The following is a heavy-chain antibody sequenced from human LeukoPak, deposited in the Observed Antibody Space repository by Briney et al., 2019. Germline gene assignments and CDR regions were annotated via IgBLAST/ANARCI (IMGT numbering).Heavy chain of an antibody. CDR3: ARVRRYCSGGSCYSYGMDV. J-gene: IGHJ6*04. Sequence: SETLSLTCAVYGGSFIGYYWSWIRQPPGKGLEWIGEINHSGSTNYNPSLKSRVTISVDTSKNQFSLKLSSVSDADTAVYYCARVRRYCSGGSCYSYGMDVWGKGTTVTVSS. CDR1: GGSFIGYY. D-gene: IGHD2-15*01. V-gene: IGHV4-34*01. CDR2: INHSGST.